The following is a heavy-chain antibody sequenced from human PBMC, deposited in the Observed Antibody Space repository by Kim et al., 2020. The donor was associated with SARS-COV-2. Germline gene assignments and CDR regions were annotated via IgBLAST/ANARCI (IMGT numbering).Heavy chain of an antibody. CDR1: GGSISSSSYY. CDR2: IYYSGST. J-gene: IGHJ6*02. V-gene: IGHV4-39*01. D-gene: IGHD2-21*01. Sequence: SETLSLTCTVCGGSISSSSYYWGWIRQPPGKGLEWIGSIYYSGSTYYNPSLKSRVTISVDTSKNQFSLKLSSVTAADTAVYYCKRHGDRYYYGMDVWGQGTTVTVSS. CDR3: KRHGDRYYYGMDV.